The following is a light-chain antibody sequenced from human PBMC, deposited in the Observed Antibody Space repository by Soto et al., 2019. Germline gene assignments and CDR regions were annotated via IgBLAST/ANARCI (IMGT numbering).Light chain of an antibody. CDR1: QSVSSN. CDR3: QQENNWLPWT. CDR2: GAS. Sequence: EIVMTQSPATLSVSPGERATLSCRASQSVSSNLAWYQQKPGQAPRLLIYGASTRATGIPARFSGSGSGTEFSLTISSLQSDDVSVYYCQQENNWLPWTFGQGTKVEIK. J-gene: IGKJ1*01. V-gene: IGKV3-15*01.